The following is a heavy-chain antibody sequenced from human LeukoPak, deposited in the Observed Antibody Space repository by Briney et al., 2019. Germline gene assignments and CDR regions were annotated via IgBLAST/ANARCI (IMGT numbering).Heavy chain of an antibody. Sequence: GGSLRLSCAASGFTFSGYSMNWVRQAPGKGLEWVSSISSSSSYIYYADSVKGRFTISRDNAKNSLYLQMNSLRAEDTAVYYCAREAPGAFDIWGQGTMVTVSS. J-gene: IGHJ3*02. CDR3: AREAPGAFDI. V-gene: IGHV3-21*01. CDR1: GFTFSGYS. CDR2: ISSSSSYI.